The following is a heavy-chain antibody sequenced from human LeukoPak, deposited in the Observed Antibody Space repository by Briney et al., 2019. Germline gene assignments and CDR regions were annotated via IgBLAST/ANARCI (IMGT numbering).Heavy chain of an antibody. V-gene: IGHV4-31*03. J-gene: IGHJ4*02. CDR3: ARTSYCSGGSCLDY. CDR1: GGSISSGGYY. Sequence: SQTLSLTCTVSGGSISSGGYYWSWIRQHPGKGLEWIGYIYYSGSTYYNPSLKSRVTVSVDTSKNQFSLKLSSVTAADTAVYYCARTSYCSGGSCLDYWGQGTLVTVSA. CDR2: IYYSGST. D-gene: IGHD2-15*01.